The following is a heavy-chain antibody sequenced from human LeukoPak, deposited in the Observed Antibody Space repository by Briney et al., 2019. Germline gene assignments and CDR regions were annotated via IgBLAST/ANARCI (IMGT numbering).Heavy chain of an antibody. D-gene: IGHD3-3*01. J-gene: IGHJ4*02. CDR1: GFTFSSYW. V-gene: IGHV3-7*01. Sequence: PGGSLRLSCAASGFTFSSYWMSWVRQAPGKGLEWVANIKQDGSEKYYVDSVKGRFTISRDNAKNSLYLQMNSLRAEDTAVYYCARDKPISYDFWSGPRQYYFDYWGQGTLVTVSS. CDR3: ARDKPISYDFWSGPRQYYFDY. CDR2: IKQDGSEK.